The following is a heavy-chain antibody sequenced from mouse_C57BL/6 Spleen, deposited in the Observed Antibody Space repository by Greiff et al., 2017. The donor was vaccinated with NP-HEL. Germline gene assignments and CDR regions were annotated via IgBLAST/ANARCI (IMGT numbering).Heavy chain of an antibody. D-gene: IGHD1-1*01. V-gene: IGHV1-81*01. Sequence: QVQLKESGAELARPGASVKLSCKASGYTFTSYGISWVKQRTGQGLEWIGEIYPRSGNTYYNEKFKGKATLTADKSSSTAYMELRSLTSEDSAVYFCARGGSSWYFDGWGTGTTVTVSS. J-gene: IGHJ1*03. CDR2: IYPRSGNT. CDR3: ARGGSSWYFDG. CDR1: GYTFTSYG.